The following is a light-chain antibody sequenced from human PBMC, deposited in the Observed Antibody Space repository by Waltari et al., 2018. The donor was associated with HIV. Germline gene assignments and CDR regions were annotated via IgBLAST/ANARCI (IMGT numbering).Light chain of an antibody. V-gene: IGKV2-28*01. CDR1: PSLLHSNGYKY. J-gene: IGKJ4*01. CDR3: MQALQTPLT. CDR2: LGS. Sequence: DIVMTQSPLSLPVTPGEPASISCRSSPSLLHSNGYKYLDWYLQKPGQSPQLLIYLGSNRASGVPDRFSGSGSGTDFTLKISRVEAEDVGVYYCMQALQTPLTFGGGTKVEIK.